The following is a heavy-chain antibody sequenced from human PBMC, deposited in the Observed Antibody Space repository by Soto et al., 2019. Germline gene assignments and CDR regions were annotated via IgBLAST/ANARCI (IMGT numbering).Heavy chain of an antibody. V-gene: IGHV3-33*01. Sequence: GGSLRLSCAASGFTFRNYGIHWVRQAPGKGLEWVAIIWYDGSNDYYVDSVKGRFTISRDNSKNTLSLQMNSLRAEDTAVYYCARDRWEFQLFYYGLDVWGQGTTVTVSS. CDR1: GFTFRNYG. CDR3: ARDRWEFQLFYYGLDV. D-gene: IGHD1-26*01. CDR2: IWYDGSND. J-gene: IGHJ6*02.